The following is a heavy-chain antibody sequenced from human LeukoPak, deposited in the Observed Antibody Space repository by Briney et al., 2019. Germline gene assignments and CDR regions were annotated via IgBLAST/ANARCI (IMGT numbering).Heavy chain of an antibody. Sequence: GGSLRLSCAASGFTFRNYAMTWVRQAPGKGLEWVSVIGASGADTYYSDSVKGRFTVARGNSQNTLFLHMSSLRAEDTAVYFCARRPRDTSGYYLGAFHDWGQGTTVTVSS. CDR2: IGASGADT. D-gene: IGHD3-22*01. CDR3: ARRPRDTSGYYLGAFHD. CDR1: GFTFRNYA. V-gene: IGHV3-23*01. J-gene: IGHJ3*01.